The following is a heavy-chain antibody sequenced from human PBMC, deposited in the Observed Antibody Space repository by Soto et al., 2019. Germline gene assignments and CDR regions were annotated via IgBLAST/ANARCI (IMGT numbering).Heavy chain of an antibody. CDR2: IYWDDDK. V-gene: IGHV2-5*02. D-gene: IGHD5-12*01. J-gene: IGHJ4*02. CDR3: AHSVSSGYDSVSSSWYFDY. CDR1: GFSLSTSGVG. Sequence: QITLKESGPTLVKPTQPLTLTCTFSGFSLSTSGVGVGWIRQPPGKALEWLALIYWDDDKRYSPSLKSRLTITKDTSKNQVVLTMTNMDPVDTATYYCAHSVSSGYDSVSSSWYFDYWGQGTLVTVSS.